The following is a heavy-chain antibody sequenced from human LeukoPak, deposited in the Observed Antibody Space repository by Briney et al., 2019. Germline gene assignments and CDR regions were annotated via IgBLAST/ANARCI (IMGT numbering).Heavy chain of an antibody. D-gene: IGHD6-13*01. V-gene: IGHV3-23*01. CDR3: AKRPGSAAGGTFDY. CDR1: GFTPSNYA. Sequence: SGGSLRLSCAASGFTPSNYAMSWVRQAPGKGLEWVSSISGSDITYYPDSVKGRFTISRDNSKNMLHLQMNSLRAEDTAVYYCAKRPGSAAGGTFDYWGQGTLVTVSS. J-gene: IGHJ4*02. CDR2: ISGSDIT.